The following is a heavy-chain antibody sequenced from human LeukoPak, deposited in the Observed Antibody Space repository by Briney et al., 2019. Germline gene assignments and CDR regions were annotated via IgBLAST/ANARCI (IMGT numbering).Heavy chain of an antibody. V-gene: IGHV3-11*05. J-gene: IGHJ4*02. CDR1: GFTFSDYY. CDR3: ARDSGVVAATPGDY. Sequence: PGGSLRLSCAASGFTFSDYYMSWIRQAPGKGLEWVSYISSSSSYTNYADSVKGRFTISRDNAKNSLYLQMNSLRAEDTAVYYCARDSGVVAATPGDYWGQGTLVTVSS. D-gene: IGHD2-15*01. CDR2: ISSSSSYT.